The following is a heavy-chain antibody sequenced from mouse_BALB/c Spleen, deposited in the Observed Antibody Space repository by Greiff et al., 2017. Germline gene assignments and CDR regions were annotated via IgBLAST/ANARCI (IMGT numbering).Heavy chain of an antibody. V-gene: IGHV5-6-3*01. Sequence: DVQLVESGGGLVQPGGSLKLSCAASGFTFSSYGMSWVRQTPDKRLELVATINSNGGSTYYPDSVKGRFTISRDNAKNTLYLQMSSLKSEDTAMYYCARDAEAMDYWGQGTSVTVSS. CDR1: GFTFSSYG. CDR3: ARDAEAMDY. CDR2: INSNGGST. J-gene: IGHJ4*01.